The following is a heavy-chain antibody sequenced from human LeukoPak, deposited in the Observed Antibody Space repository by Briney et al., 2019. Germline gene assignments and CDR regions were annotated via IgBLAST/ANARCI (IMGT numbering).Heavy chain of an antibody. CDR1: GGSISSSSYY. J-gene: IGHJ4*02. V-gene: IGHV4-61*05. Sequence: SETLSLTCTVSGGSISSSSYYWGWIRQPPGKGLEWIGYIYYSGSTNYNPSLKSRVTISVDTSKNQFSLKLSSVTAADTAVYYCARTPGSGSDYFDYWGQGTLVTVSS. CDR2: IYYSGST. CDR3: ARTPGSGSDYFDY. D-gene: IGHD3-10*01.